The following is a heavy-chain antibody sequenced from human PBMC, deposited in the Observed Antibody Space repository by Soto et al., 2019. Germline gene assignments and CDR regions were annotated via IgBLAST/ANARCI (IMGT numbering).Heavy chain of an antibody. J-gene: IGHJ6*02. V-gene: IGHV4-31*03. D-gene: IGHD3-10*01. CDR1: GGSISSGGYY. Sequence: LSLTCTVSGGSISSGGYYWSWIRQHPGKGLEWIGFIYYSGSTYYNPSLKSRVTISVDTSKNQFSLKLSSVTAADTAVYYCARDLWVMVRGGTTATSYYYYGMDVWGQGTTVTVSS. CDR3: ARDLWVMVRGGTTATSYYYYGMDV. CDR2: IYYSGST.